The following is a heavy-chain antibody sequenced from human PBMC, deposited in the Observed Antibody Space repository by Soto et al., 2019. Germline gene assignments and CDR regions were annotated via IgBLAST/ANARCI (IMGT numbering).Heavy chain of an antibody. CDR1: GDSVTSHY. CDR2: IHYTGFS. CDR3: ARLSPNITGTTSPTDY. V-gene: IGHV4-59*08. D-gene: IGHD1-7*01. Sequence: SETLSLTCSFSGDSVTSHYLTWIRQSPEKGLEWIGYIHYTGFSHYNPSLKSRLTISVDTSKNQFSLKLSSVTAADTAVYYCARLSPNITGTTSPTDYWGQGTLVTVSS. J-gene: IGHJ4*02.